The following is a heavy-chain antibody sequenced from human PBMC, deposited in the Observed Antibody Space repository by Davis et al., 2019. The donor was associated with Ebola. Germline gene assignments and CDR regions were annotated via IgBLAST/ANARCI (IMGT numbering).Heavy chain of an antibody. CDR3: ARGRGITIFGVFTFFDY. CDR2: MNPNNGNT. J-gene: IGHJ4*02. V-gene: IGHV1-18*01. D-gene: IGHD3-3*01. CDR1: GYTFTSYD. Sequence: ASVKVSCKTSGYTFTSYDINWVRQATGQGLEWMGWMNPNNGNTNSAQKFQDRVTMTTDTSTGTAYMELKSLRSDDTAMYYCARGRGITIFGVFTFFDYWGQGTLVTVSS.